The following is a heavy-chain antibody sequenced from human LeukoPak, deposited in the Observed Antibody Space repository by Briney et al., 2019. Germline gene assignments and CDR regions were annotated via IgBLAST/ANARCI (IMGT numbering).Heavy chain of an antibody. CDR2: IYYSGST. Sequence: RTSETLSLTCTVSGGSISSGGYYWSWIRQHPGKGLGWIGYIYYSGSTYYNPSLKSRVTISVDTSKNQFSLKLSSVTAADTAVYYCARENYGSGSYYYYYYGMDVWGQGTTVTVSS. CDR1: GGSISSGGYY. J-gene: IGHJ6*02. V-gene: IGHV4-31*03. D-gene: IGHD3-10*01. CDR3: ARENYGSGSYYYYYYGMDV.